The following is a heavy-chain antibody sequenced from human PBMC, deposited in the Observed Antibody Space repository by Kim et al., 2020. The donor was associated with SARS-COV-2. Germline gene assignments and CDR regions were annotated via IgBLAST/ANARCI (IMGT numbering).Heavy chain of an antibody. CDR1: GFTFSSYG. D-gene: IGHD4-4*01. V-gene: IGHV3-33*01. CDR2: IWYDGSNK. CDR3: ARDQPYDYSIRGAFDI. J-gene: IGHJ3*02. Sequence: GGSLRLSCAASGFTFSSYGMHWVRQAPGKGLEWVAVIWYDGSNKYYADSVKGRFTISRDNSKNTLYLQMNSLRAEDTAVYYCARDQPYDYSIRGAFDIWGQGTMVTVSS.